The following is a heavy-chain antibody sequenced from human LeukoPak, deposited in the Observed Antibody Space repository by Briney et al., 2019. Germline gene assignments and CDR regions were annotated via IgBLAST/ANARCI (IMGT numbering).Heavy chain of an antibody. V-gene: IGHV3-48*01. CDR3: ARDGSLEWLSPGRFDP. D-gene: IGHD3-3*01. Sequence: GGSLRLSCAASGFTFTSYSMNWVRQAPGKGLEWVSYISSSSSTIYYADSVKGRFTISRDNAKNSLYLQMNSLRAEDTAVYYCARDGSLEWLSPGRFDPWGQGTLVTVSS. J-gene: IGHJ5*02. CDR2: ISSSSSTI. CDR1: GFTFTSYS.